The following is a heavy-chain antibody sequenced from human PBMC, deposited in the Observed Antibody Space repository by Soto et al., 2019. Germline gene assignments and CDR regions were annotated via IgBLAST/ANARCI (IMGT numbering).Heavy chain of an antibody. CDR1: GGSINSYY. J-gene: IGHJ4*02. CDR2: IYYSGST. D-gene: IGHD3-10*01. CDR3: ARRYGLGFDC. Sequence: ETLSLTCTVSGGSINSYYWSWIRQPPGKGLEWIGYIYYSGSTNYNPSLKSRVTISVDTSKNQSSLKLSSVTAADTAVYYCARRYGLGFDCLGQGTLVPVSS. V-gene: IGHV4-59*08.